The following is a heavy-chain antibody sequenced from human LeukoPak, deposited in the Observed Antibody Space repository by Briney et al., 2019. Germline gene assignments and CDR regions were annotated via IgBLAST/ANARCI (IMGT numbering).Heavy chain of an antibody. J-gene: IGHJ4*02. CDR2: IYHSGST. CDR1: GGSISSGGYS. D-gene: IGHD6-13*01. V-gene: IGHV4-30-2*01. Sequence: SETLSLTCAVSGGSISSGGYSWSWIRQPPGKGLEWIGYIYHSGSTYYNPSLKSRVTISVDRSKNQFSLKLSSVTAADTAVYYCARDRDSSTWYSYFDYWGQGTLVTVSS. CDR3: ARDRDSSTWYSYFDY.